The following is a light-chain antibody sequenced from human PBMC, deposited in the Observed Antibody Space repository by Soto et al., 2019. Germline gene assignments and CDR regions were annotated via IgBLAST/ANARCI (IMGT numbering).Light chain of an antibody. CDR2: GAS. V-gene: IGKV3-20*01. J-gene: IGKJ1*01. CDR3: KQYGSSGRT. CDR1: QSVSSNY. Sequence: EIVLTQSPGTLSLSPGERATLSCRTSQSVSSNYLAWYQQKPGQAPRLLIYGASSRATGIPDRFSGSGSGTDFTHTISRLEAEDFAVYYCKQYGSSGRTFGQGTKVEIK.